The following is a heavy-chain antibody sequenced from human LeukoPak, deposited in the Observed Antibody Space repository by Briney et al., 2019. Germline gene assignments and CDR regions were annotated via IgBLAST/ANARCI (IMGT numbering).Heavy chain of an antibody. CDR2: IKKDGSEK. CDR3: ARGFQRGDSPV. D-gene: IGHD2-21*02. J-gene: IGHJ4*02. V-gene: IGHV3-7*01. Sequence: PGGSLRLSCAPSGFTFSAYSLSWVRQAPGTGLEWVAKIKKDGSEKDYVDSVKGRFTISRDNAKGSLYLRLNSLRAEDTAVYYCARGFQRGDSPVWGQGTLVTVSS. CDR1: GFTFSAYS.